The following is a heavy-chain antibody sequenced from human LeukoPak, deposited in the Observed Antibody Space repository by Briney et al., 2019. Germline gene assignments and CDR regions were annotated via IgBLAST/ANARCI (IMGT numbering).Heavy chain of an antibody. Sequence: SETLSLTCNVSGGSIGIYYWSWIRQPPGRGLEWIGYIHYSGSTNYNPSLESRVTISVDTSKNQFSLKLNSVTAADTAVYYCARQSGGGYASVDYWGQGTLVTVSS. CDR1: GGSIGIYY. D-gene: IGHD2-2*01. CDR3: ARQSGGGYASVDY. CDR2: IHYSGST. J-gene: IGHJ4*02. V-gene: IGHV4-59*01.